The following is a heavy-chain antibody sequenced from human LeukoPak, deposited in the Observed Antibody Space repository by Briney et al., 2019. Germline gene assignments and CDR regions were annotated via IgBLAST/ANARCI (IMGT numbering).Heavy chain of an antibody. J-gene: IGHJ4*02. D-gene: IGHD6-13*01. CDR1: GGSISTYY. CDR3: ARHGIVDSSRKYYFDY. Sequence: SETLSHTCSVSGGSISTYYWSWIRQPPGKGLEWIGYIYYSGSTSYNPSLKSRVTISVDTSKNQFSLELSSVTAADTAVYYCARHGIVDSSRKYYFDYWGQGTLVTVSS. CDR2: IYYSGST. V-gene: IGHV4-59*08.